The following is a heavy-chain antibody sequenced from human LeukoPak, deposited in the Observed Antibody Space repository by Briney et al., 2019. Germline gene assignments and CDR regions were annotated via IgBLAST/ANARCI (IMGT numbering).Heavy chain of an antibody. Sequence: GGSLRLSCAASGFTFSTYSTRWVRQGPGRGLEWVSGISGSGGSTYYADSVKGRFTISRDNSKNTLYLQMNSLRAEDTAVYYCAPPSVIGGRYFDYWGQGTLVTVSS. CDR1: GFTFSTYS. CDR3: APPSVIGGRYFDY. V-gene: IGHV3-23*01. J-gene: IGHJ4*02. CDR2: ISGSGGST. D-gene: IGHD3-16*01.